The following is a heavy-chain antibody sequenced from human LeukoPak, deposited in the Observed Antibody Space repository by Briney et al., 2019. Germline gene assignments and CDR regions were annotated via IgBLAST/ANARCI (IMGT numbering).Heavy chain of an antibody. Sequence: GESLKISCKGSGYSFTSYWIGWVRQMPGKGPEWMGIIYPGDSDTRYSPSFQGRVTISADKSISTAYLQWSSLKASDTAMYYCARPLWDYYDSSGSHAFDIWGQGTMVTVSS. D-gene: IGHD3-22*01. CDR2: IYPGDSDT. CDR3: ARPLWDYYDSSGSHAFDI. V-gene: IGHV5-51*01. CDR1: GYSFTSYW. J-gene: IGHJ3*02.